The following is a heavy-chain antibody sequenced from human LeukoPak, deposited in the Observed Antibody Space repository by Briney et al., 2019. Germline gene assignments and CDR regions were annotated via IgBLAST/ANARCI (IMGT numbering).Heavy chain of an antibody. CDR3: ARVGIAAAGYNWFDP. Sequence: ASVKVSCKASGYTFTSYAMNWVRQAPGQGLEWMGWINTNTENPTYAQGFTGRFVFSLDTSVSTAYLQISSLKAEDTAVYYCARVGIAAAGYNWFDPWGQGTLVTVSS. CDR1: GYTFTSYA. D-gene: IGHD6-13*01. CDR2: INTNTENP. V-gene: IGHV7-4-1*02. J-gene: IGHJ5*02.